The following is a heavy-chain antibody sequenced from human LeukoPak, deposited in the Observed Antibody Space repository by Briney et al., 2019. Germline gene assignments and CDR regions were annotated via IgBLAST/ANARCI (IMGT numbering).Heavy chain of an antibody. V-gene: IGHV3-23*01. J-gene: IGHJ5*02. D-gene: IGHD5-18*01. CDR3: AKSATVIFLAMGS. CDR1: GFTFSSYA. CDR2: VSGSGDKT. Sequence: GGSLRLSCAASGFTFSSYAMSWVRQAPGKGLEWVSGVSGSGDKTYYADSVRGRFTISRDNSKDTLYLQMNSLRAEDSAIYYCAKSATVIFLAMGSWGQGTLLTVSS.